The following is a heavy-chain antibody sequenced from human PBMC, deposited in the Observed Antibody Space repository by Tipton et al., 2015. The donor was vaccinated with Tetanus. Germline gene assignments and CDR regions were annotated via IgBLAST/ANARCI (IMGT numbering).Heavy chain of an antibody. V-gene: IGHV1-2*02. J-gene: IGHJ6*02. CDR1: GYTFTGYY. CDR3: ARDRGDYIYYGMDV. D-gene: IGHD3-22*01. Sequence: QLVQSGAEVKKPGASVKVSCKASGYTFTGYYIYWVRQAPGQGLEWMGWIDPNSGGTAYAQKFQGRVTMTRDTSISTAYMGLRSLRSDDTAAYYCARDRGDYIYYGMDVWGPGTTVTVS. CDR2: IDPNSGGT.